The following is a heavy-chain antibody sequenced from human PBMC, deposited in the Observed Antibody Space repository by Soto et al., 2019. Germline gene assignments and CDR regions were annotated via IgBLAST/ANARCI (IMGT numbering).Heavy chain of an antibody. D-gene: IGHD3-3*01. CDR2: INHSGIT. Sequence: QVQLQPWGAGLSKPSETLSLTCGVYGGSLSDYYCSWIRQSPGKGLEWIGEINHSGITNYNPSIKSRVARSVDMSKYQSSGKLPSATAAATAVYYGTLMLVRVSSFFSYMDVWCGGTTVSVSS. CDR1: GGSLSDYY. J-gene: IGHJ6*03. V-gene: IGHV4-34*02. CDR3: TLMLVRVSSFFSYMDV.